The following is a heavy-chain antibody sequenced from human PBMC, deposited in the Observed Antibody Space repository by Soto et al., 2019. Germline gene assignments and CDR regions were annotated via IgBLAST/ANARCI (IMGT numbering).Heavy chain of an antibody. Sequence: QVQLVQSGAVVKKPGSSLKVSCRTSGGTFTSFTVSWVRQAPGQALEWMGGIIPLFGSTNYAHKFQGRLTITADRSTATAYLGLRSLKSDDTAVYYCASGSALADDSWGQGTLVTVS. CDR1: GGTFTSFT. CDR3: ASGSALADDS. J-gene: IGHJ5*01. V-gene: IGHV1-69*06. CDR2: IIPLFGST. D-gene: IGHD5-18*01.